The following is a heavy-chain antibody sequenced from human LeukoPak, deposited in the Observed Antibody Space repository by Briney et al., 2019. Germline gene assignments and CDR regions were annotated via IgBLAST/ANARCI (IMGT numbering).Heavy chain of an antibody. Sequence: ASVKVSCKASGYTFTNYYMHWVRQAPGQGLEWMGIINPSGGSTSYAQKFQGRVTMTRDMSTSTVYMELSSLRSEDTAVYYCATVLLSGSDAFDIWGQGTMVTVSS. J-gene: IGHJ3*02. CDR2: INPSGGST. D-gene: IGHD1-26*01. CDR3: ATVLLSGSDAFDI. V-gene: IGHV1-46*01. CDR1: GYTFTNYY.